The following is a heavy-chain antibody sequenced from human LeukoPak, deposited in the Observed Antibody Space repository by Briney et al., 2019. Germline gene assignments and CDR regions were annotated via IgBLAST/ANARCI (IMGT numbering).Heavy chain of an antibody. D-gene: IGHD5-12*01. V-gene: IGHV3-30-3*01. J-gene: IGHJ4*02. CDR3: ARDDQEWWLRGGFDY. Sequence: PGGSLRLSCAASGFTFSSYAMHWVRQAPGKGLEWVAVISYDGSNKYYADSVKGRFTISRDNSKNTLYLQMNSLRAEDTAVYYCARDDQEWWLRGGFDYWGQGTLVTVSS. CDR2: ISYDGSNK. CDR1: GFTFSSYA.